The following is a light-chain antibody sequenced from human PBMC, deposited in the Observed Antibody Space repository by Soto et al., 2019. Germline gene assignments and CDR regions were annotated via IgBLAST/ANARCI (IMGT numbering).Light chain of an antibody. Sequence: DNQMTHSPSTLSSSVGDRVTITCPASQSISSWLAWYQQKPGKAPKLLIYDASSLESGVPSRFSGSGSGTEFTLTISSLQPDDFATYYCQQYNSYETFGQGTKVDIK. J-gene: IGKJ1*01. V-gene: IGKV1-5*01. CDR3: QQYNSYET. CDR2: DAS. CDR1: QSISSW.